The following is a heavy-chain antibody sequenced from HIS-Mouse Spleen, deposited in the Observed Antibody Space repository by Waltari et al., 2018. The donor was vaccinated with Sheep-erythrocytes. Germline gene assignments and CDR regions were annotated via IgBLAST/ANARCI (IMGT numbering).Heavy chain of an antibody. CDR3: ARGYYDFWSGSALGAFDI. Sequence: QVQLVQSGAEVKKPGASVKVSCRASGYTFTGYAMHWARQAPGQGLEWMGWINPNSGGTNYAQKFQGRVTMTRDTSISTAYMELSRLRSDDTAVYYCARGYYDFWSGSALGAFDIWGQGTMVTVSS. V-gene: IGHV1-2*02. CDR2: INPNSGGT. J-gene: IGHJ3*02. D-gene: IGHD3-3*01. CDR1: GYTFTGYA.